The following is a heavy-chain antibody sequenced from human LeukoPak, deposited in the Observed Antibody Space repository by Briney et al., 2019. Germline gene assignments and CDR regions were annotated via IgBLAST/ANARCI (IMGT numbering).Heavy chain of an antibody. J-gene: IGHJ4*02. V-gene: IGHV3-30*19. CDR3: ARDSTYYYASGSSGPYYFDY. CDR2: ISNDGGNT. D-gene: IGHD3-10*01. Sequence: GRSLRLSCAASGFTFSRYGMHWVRQAPGKGLEWVAVISNDGGNTYYADSVKGRFTISRDNSKNTLYLQLNSLRAEDTSVYYCARDSTYYYASGSSGPYYFDYWGQGTLVTVSS. CDR1: GFTFSRYG.